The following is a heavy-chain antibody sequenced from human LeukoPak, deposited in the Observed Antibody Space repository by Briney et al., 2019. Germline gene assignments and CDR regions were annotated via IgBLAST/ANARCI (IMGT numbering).Heavy chain of an antibody. CDR1: GYTFTNYD. CDR3: ARGYYYDSSGYYYYYYYMDV. Sequence: ASVKVSCKASGYTFTNYDINWVRQATGQGLEWMGWMNPNSGNTGYAQKFQGRVTMTRNTSISTAYMELSSLRSEDTAVYYCARGYYYDSSGYYYYYYYMDVWGKGTTVTISS. D-gene: IGHD3-22*01. CDR2: MNPNSGNT. J-gene: IGHJ6*03. V-gene: IGHV1-8*01.